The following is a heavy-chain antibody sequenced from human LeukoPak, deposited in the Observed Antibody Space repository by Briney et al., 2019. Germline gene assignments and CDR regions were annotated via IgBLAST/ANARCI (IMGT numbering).Heavy chain of an antibody. CDR2: MKQDGSER. Sequence: PGGSLRLSCAASKFTFTNYWMSWVRLAPGKGLEWVANMKQDGSERYYVDSVKDRFTISRDNTENSLYLQMNSLRAEDTAVYYCARDIRLSYVGSTYFDHWGQGTLVTVSS. D-gene: IGHD1-26*01. CDR1: KFTFTNYW. J-gene: IGHJ4*02. V-gene: IGHV3-7*05. CDR3: ARDIRLSYVGSTYFDH.